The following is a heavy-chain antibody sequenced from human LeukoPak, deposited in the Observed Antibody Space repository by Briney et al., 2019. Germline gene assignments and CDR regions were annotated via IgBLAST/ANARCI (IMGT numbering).Heavy chain of an antibody. J-gene: IGHJ4*02. Sequence: GGSLRLSCAASTFTFSSYSMNWVRQAPGKGLEWVSSISSSSSYIYYADSVKGRFTISRDNAKNSLYLQMNSLRAEDTAVYYCARAGAAAPRGSDYWGQGTLVTVSS. D-gene: IGHD2-15*01. CDR3: ARAGAAAPRGSDY. CDR2: ISSSSSYI. V-gene: IGHV3-21*01. CDR1: TFTFSSYS.